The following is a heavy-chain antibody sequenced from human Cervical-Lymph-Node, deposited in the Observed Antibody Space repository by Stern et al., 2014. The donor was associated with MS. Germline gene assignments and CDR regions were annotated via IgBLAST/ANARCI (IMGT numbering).Heavy chain of an antibody. CDR3: TRALRIADRPSPGGYWFDP. CDR2: INPKSGGT. D-gene: IGHD6-6*01. J-gene: IGHJ5*02. V-gene: IGHV1-2*02. Sequence: QVQLVQSGAEVEKPGASVKVSCKASGYIFTDYYLHWVRQAPGQGLEWMGRINPKSGGTSYAQSFQGRVTLTRDTSITTAYMDLSRLTSDDTAVYYCTRALRIADRPSPGGYWFDPWGQGTLVIVSS. CDR1: GYIFTDYY.